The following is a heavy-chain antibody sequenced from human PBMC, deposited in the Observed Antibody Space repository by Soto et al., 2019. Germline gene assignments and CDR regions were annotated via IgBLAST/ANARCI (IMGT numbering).Heavy chain of an antibody. CDR1: GGTFSSYA. V-gene: IGHV1-69*12. D-gene: IGHD6-6*01. CDR2: IIPIFGTA. J-gene: IGHJ6*02. Sequence: QVQLVQSGAEVKKPGSSVKVSCKASGGTFSSYAISWVRQAPGQGLEWMGGIIPIFGTANYAQKFQGRVTITADESTSTAYMELSSLRSEDTAVYYCARVGRIAAFQPYYYGMDVWGQGTTVTVSS. CDR3: ARVGRIAAFQPYYYGMDV.